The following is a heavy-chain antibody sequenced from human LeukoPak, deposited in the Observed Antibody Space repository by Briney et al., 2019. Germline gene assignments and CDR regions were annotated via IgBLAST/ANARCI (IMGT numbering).Heavy chain of an antibody. Sequence: GGSLRLSCAASGFTFSSYSMNWVRQAPGKGLEWVSYISSSSSTIYYADSAKGRFTISRDNAKNSLYLQMNSLRAEDTAVYYCARDRYYYDSSGYTYYFDYWGQGTLVTVSS. D-gene: IGHD3-22*01. J-gene: IGHJ4*02. V-gene: IGHV3-48*04. CDR2: ISSSSSTI. CDR1: GFTFSSYS. CDR3: ARDRYYYDSSGYTYYFDY.